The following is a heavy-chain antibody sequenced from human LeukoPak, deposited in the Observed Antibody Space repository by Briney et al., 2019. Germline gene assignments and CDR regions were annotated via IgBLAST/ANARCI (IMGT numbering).Heavy chain of an antibody. J-gene: IGHJ4*02. CDR1: GGTFISYA. V-gene: IGHV1-69*13. CDR2: IIPIFGTA. CDR3: ARVGSVWYYYDSSGYYLDY. D-gene: IGHD3-22*01. Sequence: ASVKVSCKASGGTFISYAISWVRQAPGQGLEWMGGIIPIFGTANYAQKFQGRVTITADESTSTAYMELSSLRSEDTAVYYCARVGSVWYYYDSSGYYLDYWGQGTLVTVSS.